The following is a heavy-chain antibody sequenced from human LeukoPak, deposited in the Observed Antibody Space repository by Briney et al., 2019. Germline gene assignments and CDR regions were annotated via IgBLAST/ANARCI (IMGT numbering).Heavy chain of an antibody. D-gene: IGHD5-24*01. CDR2: FHHSGST. CDR3: AGGWLPDKNDF. J-gene: IGHJ4*02. Sequence: KTSETLSLTCTVSGGSISSYYWTWIRQSPGKGLEWIGFFHHSGSTNYNPFFKSRVTISADTSNNHFSLRLTSVTAADTAVYYCAGGWLPDKNDFWGQGTLVTVSA. CDR1: GGSISSYY. V-gene: IGHV4-59*01.